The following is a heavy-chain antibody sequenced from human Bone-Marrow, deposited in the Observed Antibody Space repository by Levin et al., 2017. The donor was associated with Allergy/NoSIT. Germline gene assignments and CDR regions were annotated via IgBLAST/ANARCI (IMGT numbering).Heavy chain of an antibody. CDR3: AKDRGGDSGSAYGGIDN. J-gene: IGHJ4*02. D-gene: IGHD3-10*01. CDR2: ISFDGGKK. Sequence: AGGSLRLSCAVSGFIFDNYGMHWVRQAPGKGLDWVAVISFDGGKKLYADSVKGRFVVSRDNSKNMVYLQMSSLRAEDTAIYYCAKDRGGDSGSAYGGIDNWGQGTLVTVSS. CDR1: GFIFDNYG. V-gene: IGHV3-30*18.